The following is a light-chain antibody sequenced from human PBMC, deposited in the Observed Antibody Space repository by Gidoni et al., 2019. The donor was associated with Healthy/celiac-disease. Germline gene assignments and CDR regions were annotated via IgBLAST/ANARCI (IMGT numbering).Light chain of an antibody. V-gene: IGKV3-20*01. CDR2: GAS. CDR1: QSVSSSY. J-gene: IGKJ1*01. Sequence: EIVLTQSPGTLSLSPGERATLSCRPSQSVSSSYLAWYQQKPGQEPRLLIYGASSRATGIPDRLSGSGSGTDFNLTISRLEPEDFVVYYCQQYGSSPRTFGQGTKVEIK. CDR3: QQYGSSPRT.